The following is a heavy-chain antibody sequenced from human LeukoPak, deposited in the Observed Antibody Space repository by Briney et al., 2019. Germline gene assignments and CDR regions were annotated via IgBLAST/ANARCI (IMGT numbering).Heavy chain of an antibody. Sequence: ASVTVSCTVSGYTLTELSMHWVRQAPGKGLEWMGGFDPEDGETIYAQKFQGRVTMTEDTSTDTAYMELSSLRSEDTAVYYCALRGFTGWYGDAFDIWGQGTMVTVSS. CDR1: GYTLTELS. V-gene: IGHV1-24*01. D-gene: IGHD6-19*01. CDR3: ALRGFTGWYGDAFDI. CDR2: FDPEDGET. J-gene: IGHJ3*02.